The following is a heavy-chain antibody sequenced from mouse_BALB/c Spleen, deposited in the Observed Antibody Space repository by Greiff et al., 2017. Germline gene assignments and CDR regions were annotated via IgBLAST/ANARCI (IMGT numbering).Heavy chain of an antibody. Sequence: EVQGVESGPGLVKPSQSLSLTCTVTGYSITSDYAWNWIRQFPGNKLEWMGYISYSGSTSYNPSLKSRISITRDTSKNQFFLQLNSVTTEDTATYYCARWESGRGYAMDYWGQGTSVTVSS. V-gene: IGHV3-2*02. J-gene: IGHJ4*01. CDR2: ISYSGST. CDR3: ARWESGRGYAMDY. D-gene: IGHD3-1*01. CDR1: GYSITSDYA.